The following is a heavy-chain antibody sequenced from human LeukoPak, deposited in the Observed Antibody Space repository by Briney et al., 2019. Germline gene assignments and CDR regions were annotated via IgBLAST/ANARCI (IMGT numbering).Heavy chain of an antibody. CDR3: ARHRPSSTMSGIAL. Sequence: SETLSLTCTVSGGSINRGFYYWGSIRQPPGKGLAWIGSIYYSGTTYYNPSLKSRVTISVDTSRNQFSLQLTSVTVADTAVYFCARHRPSSTMSGIALWGQGTLVTVSS. V-gene: IGHV4-39*01. J-gene: IGHJ4*02. D-gene: IGHD2-21*01. CDR2: IYYSGTT. CDR1: GGSINRGFYY.